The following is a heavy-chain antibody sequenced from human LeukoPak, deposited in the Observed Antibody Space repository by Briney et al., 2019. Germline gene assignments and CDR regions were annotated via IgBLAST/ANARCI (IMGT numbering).Heavy chain of an antibody. CDR3: ARDYDYGDYPGY. Sequence: GSLRLSCAASGFMLDDYGMSWVRQAPGKGLEWVSGINWNGGRTGYADSVKGRFTISRDNAKNSLYLQMNSLRAEDTALYYCARDYDYGDYPGYWGQGTPVTVSS. CDR2: INWNGGRT. D-gene: IGHD4-17*01. V-gene: IGHV3-20*04. J-gene: IGHJ4*02. CDR1: GFMLDDYG.